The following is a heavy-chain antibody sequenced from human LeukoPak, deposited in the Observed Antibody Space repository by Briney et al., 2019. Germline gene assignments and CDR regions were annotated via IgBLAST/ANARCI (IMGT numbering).Heavy chain of an antibody. Sequence: SQTLSLTCAISGDSVSSNSAAWNWIRQSPSRGLEWLGRTYYTSKWSNDYAVPVKSRITINPDTSKNQFSLQLNSITPEDTAVYYCARGWEYSSGWFTFDPWGQGTLVTVSS. V-gene: IGHV6-1*01. D-gene: IGHD6-19*01. CDR1: GDSVSSNSAA. CDR3: ARGWEYSSGWFTFDP. J-gene: IGHJ5*02. CDR2: TYYTSKWSN.